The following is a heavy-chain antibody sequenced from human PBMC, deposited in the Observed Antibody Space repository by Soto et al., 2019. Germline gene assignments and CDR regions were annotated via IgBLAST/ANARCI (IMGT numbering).Heavy chain of an antibody. CDR3: AKSPTWIQLWLPTLDY. CDR2: ISGSGGST. J-gene: IGHJ4*02. V-gene: IGHV3-23*01. D-gene: IGHD5-18*01. Sequence: PGGSLRLSCAASGFTFSRYAMSWVRQAPGKGLEWVSAISGSGGSTYYADSVKGRFTISRDNSKNTLYLQMNSLRAEDTAVYYCAKSPTWIQLWLPTLDYWGQGTLVTVSS. CDR1: GFTFSRYA.